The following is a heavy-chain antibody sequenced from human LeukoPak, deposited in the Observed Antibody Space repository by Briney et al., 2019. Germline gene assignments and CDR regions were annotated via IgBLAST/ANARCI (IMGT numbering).Heavy chain of an antibody. J-gene: IGHJ4*02. CDR3: ARDQGYSNYY. D-gene: IGHD4-11*01. Sequence: PSETLSLTCTVSGGSISSGSYYWSWIRQPAGKGLEWIGRIYTSGSTNYNPSLKSRVTISVDTFKNQFSLKLSSVTAADTAVYYCARDQGYSNYYWGQGTLVTVSS. CDR2: IYTSGST. V-gene: IGHV4-61*02. CDR1: GGSISSGSYY.